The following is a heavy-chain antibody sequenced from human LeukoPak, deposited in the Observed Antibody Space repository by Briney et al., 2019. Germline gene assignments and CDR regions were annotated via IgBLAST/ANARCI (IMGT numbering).Heavy chain of an antibody. CDR1: GGSVSSGSYY. J-gene: IGHJ5*02. Sequence: ASETLSLTCTVSGGSVSSGSYYWSWIRQPPGKGLEWIGYIYYSGSTNYNPSLKSRVTISVDTSKNQFSLKLSSVTAADTAVYYCASGLSGSYFWGVNWFDPWGQGTLVTVSS. CDR2: IYYSGST. V-gene: IGHV4-61*01. CDR3: ASGLSGSYFWGVNWFDP. D-gene: IGHD1-26*01.